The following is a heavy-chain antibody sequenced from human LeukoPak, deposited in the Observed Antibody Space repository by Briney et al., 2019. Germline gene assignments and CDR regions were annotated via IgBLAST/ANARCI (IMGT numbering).Heavy chain of an antibody. V-gene: IGHV1-8*01. J-gene: IGHJ6*03. CDR2: MNPNSGNT. Sequence: ASVKVSCKASGYTFTSYDINWVRQATGQGLEWMGWMNPNSGNTGYAQKFQGRVTMTTDTSTSTAYMELRSLRSDDTAVYYCARRGSGYSSSWYNRYYYYMDVWGKGTTVTVSS. D-gene: IGHD6-13*01. CDR3: ARRGSGYSSSWYNRYYYYMDV. CDR1: GYTFTSYD.